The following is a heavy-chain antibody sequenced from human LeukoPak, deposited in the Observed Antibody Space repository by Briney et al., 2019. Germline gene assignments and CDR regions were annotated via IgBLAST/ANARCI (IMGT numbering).Heavy chain of an antibody. J-gene: IGHJ5*02. V-gene: IGHV4-59*12. Sequence: SETLSLTCTVSGGSISSYYWSWIRQPPGKGLEWIGYIYYSGSTNYNPSLKSRVTISIDTSKNQFSLKLSSVTAADTAVYYCATSGGPLNWFDPWGQGTLVTVSS. CDR2: IYYSGST. CDR3: ATSGGPLNWFDP. CDR1: GGSISSYY.